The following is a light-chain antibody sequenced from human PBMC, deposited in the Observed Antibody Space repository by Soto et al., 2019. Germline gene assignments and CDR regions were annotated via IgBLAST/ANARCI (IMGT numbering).Light chain of an antibody. CDR1: SSDIGVYNY. CDR2: DVS. J-gene: IGLJ2*01. V-gene: IGLV2-14*01. CDR3: GTWDSSLSTVV. Sequence: QSALTQPASVSGSPGQSITISCTGTSSDIGVYNYVSWYQQHPGKAPKLMIYDVSNRPSGIPDRFSGSKSGTSATLGITGLQTGDEADYYCGTWDSSLSTVVFGGGTQLTVL.